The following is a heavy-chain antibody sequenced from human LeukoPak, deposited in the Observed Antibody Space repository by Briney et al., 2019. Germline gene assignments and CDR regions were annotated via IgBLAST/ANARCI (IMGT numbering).Heavy chain of an antibody. V-gene: IGHV3-23*01. Sequence: SGGSLRLSCEASGFTFRNYAMSWVRQAPGKGLEWVSVISDSGGRIYYADSVKGRFTISRDNSKNSLYLQMDSLRAEDTALYYCAGGYYAGYWGQGTQVTVSS. D-gene: IGHD1-26*01. CDR1: GFTFRNYA. CDR2: ISDSGGRI. J-gene: IGHJ4*02. CDR3: AGGYYAGY.